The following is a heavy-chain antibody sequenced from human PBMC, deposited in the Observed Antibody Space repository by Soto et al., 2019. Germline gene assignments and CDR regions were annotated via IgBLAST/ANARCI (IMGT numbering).Heavy chain of an antibody. Sequence: SVKVSCKASGGTFSSYAISWVRQAPGQGLEWMGGIIPIFGTANYAQKFQGRVTITADESTSTAYMELSSLRSEDTAVYYCADLRVVAARPFPDAFDIWGQGTMVTVSS. D-gene: IGHD2-15*01. CDR3: ADLRVVAARPFPDAFDI. CDR1: GGTFSSYA. CDR2: IIPIFGTA. J-gene: IGHJ3*02. V-gene: IGHV1-69*13.